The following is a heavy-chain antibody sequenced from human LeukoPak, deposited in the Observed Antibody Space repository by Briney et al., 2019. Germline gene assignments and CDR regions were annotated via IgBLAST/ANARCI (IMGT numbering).Heavy chain of an antibody. CDR1: GFTFSSYW. D-gene: IGHD2-15*01. CDR3: AKGVGGYYFDY. CDR2: ISSGGDT. V-gene: IGHV3-23*01. Sequence: GGSLRLSCAASGFTFSSYWMSWVRQAPGKGLEWISIISSGGDTYYADSVKGRFTISRDNSKNTLDLQMSSLRAEDTAVYYCAKGVGGYYFDYWGQGTLVTVSS. J-gene: IGHJ4*02.